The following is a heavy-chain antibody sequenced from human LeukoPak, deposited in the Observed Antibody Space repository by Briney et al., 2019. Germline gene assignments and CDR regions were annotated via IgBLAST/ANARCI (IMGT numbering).Heavy chain of an antibody. Sequence: SETLSLTCAVYGGSFSGYYRSWIRQPPGKGLEWIGYIYYSGSTNYNPSLKSRVTISVDTSKNQFSLKLSSVTAADTAVYYCGRGGPRYCSGGSCYFGYWGQGTLVTVSS. CDR2: IYYSGST. D-gene: IGHD2-15*01. CDR1: GGSFSGYY. J-gene: IGHJ4*02. V-gene: IGHV4-59*12. CDR3: GRGGPRYCSGGSCYFGY.